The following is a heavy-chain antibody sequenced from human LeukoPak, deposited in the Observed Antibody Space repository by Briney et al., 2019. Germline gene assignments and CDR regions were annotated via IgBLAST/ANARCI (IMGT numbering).Heavy chain of an antibody. Sequence: GGSLRLSCAASGFTFSSYSMTWVRQAPGKGLEWVSSISSSSSYIYYADSVKGRFTISRDNAKNSLYLQMNSLRAEDTAVYYCARDLATYYDFWSGYPDDYWGQGTLVTVSS. D-gene: IGHD3-3*01. CDR2: ISSSSSYI. J-gene: IGHJ4*02. CDR3: ARDLATYYDFWSGYPDDY. CDR1: GFTFSSYS. V-gene: IGHV3-21*01.